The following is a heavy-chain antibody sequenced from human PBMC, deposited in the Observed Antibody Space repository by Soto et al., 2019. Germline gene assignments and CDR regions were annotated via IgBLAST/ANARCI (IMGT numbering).Heavy chain of an antibody. CDR3: RRGHYGLDV. CDR1: GFTFSDHY. J-gene: IGHJ6*01. V-gene: IGHV3-11*05. CDR2: ISNTNSYA. Sequence: PGGSLRLSCAASGFTFSDHYMTWIRQAPGKGLEWVSYISNTNSYADYADSVRGRFTISRDNAKNSLYLQMNSLRAEDTAVYYCRRGHYGLDVWGQATTVTVSS.